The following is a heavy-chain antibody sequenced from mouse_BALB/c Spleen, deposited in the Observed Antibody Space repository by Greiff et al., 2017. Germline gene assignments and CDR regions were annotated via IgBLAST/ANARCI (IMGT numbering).Heavy chain of an antibody. J-gene: IGHJ4*01. CDR1: GYTFTSYW. CDR3: ARSHSFLYAMDY. Sequence: VQLQQSGAELAKPGASVKMSCKASGYTFTSYWMHWVKQRPGQGLEWIGYINPSTGYTEYNQKFKDKATLTADKSSSTAYMQLSSLTSEDSAVYYCARSHSFLYAMDYWGQGTSVTVSS. V-gene: IGHV1-7*01. CDR2: INPSTGYT.